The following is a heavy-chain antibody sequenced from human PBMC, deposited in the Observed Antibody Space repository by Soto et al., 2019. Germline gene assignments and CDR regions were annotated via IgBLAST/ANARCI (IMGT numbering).Heavy chain of an antibody. CDR3: ARDGGEGAFDI. D-gene: IGHD3-16*01. CDR1: GGSISSYY. Sequence: QVQLQESGPGLVKPSETLSLTCTVSGGSISSYYWSWIRQPPGKGLEWIGYIYYSGSTNYNPSLKSRGTISVDTSKNQFSLKLSSVTAADTAVYYCARDGGEGAFDIWGQGTMVTVSS. J-gene: IGHJ3*02. V-gene: IGHV4-59*01. CDR2: IYYSGST.